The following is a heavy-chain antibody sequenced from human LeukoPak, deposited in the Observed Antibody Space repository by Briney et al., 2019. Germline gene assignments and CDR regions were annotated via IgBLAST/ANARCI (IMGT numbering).Heavy chain of an antibody. CDR2: IIPILGTA. CDR1: GGTFSSYI. V-gene: IGHV1-69*13. CDR3: ARTGYHYNSYGYYFLDY. D-gene: IGHD3-22*01. J-gene: IGHJ4*02. Sequence: ASVKVSCKVSGGTFSSYIITWVRQAPGQGLGWMGGIIPILGTANYAQKFQGRVTITADESTSTAYMELSSLRSEDTAVYFCARTGYHYNSYGYYFLDYWGQGTLVTVSS.